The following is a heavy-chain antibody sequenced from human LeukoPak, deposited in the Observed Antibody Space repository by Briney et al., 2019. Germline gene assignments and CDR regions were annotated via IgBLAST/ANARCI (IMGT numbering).Heavy chain of an antibody. J-gene: IGHJ3*01. V-gene: IGHV4-34*01. D-gene: IGHD3-3*01. CDR1: GGSISSYY. Sequence: PSETLSLTCTVSGGSISSYYWSWIRQPPGKGLEWIGEINHSGSTNYNPSLKSRVTISVDTSKNQFSLKLSSVTAADTAVYYCARLYYYDKSGAADAFDLWGQGTMVTVSA. CDR2: INHSGST. CDR3: ARLYYYDKSGAADAFDL.